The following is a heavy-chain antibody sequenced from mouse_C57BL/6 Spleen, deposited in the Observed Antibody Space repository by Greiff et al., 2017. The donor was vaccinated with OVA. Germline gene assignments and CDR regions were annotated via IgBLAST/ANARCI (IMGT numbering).Heavy chain of an antibody. J-gene: IGHJ4*01. CDR3: TTDYYGSSYYAMDY. Sequence: DVLLVESGAELVRPGASVKLSCTASGFNIKDYYMHWVKQRPEQGLEWIGRIDPEDGDTEYAPKFQGKATMTADTSSNTAYLQLSSLTSEDTAVYYCTTDYYGSSYYAMDYWGQGTSVTVSS. V-gene: IGHV14-1*01. CDR2: IDPEDGDT. D-gene: IGHD1-1*01. CDR1: GFNIKDYY.